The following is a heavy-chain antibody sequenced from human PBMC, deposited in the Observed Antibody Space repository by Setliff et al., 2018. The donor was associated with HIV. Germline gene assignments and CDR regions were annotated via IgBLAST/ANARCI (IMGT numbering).Heavy chain of an antibody. CDR3: ARGGDYDSSGYYVT. CDR1: GGPFTSSS. Sequence: SVKVSCKASGGPFTSSSIGWVRQAPGQGLEWMGRIIPILGVPRYAQKFQGRVTITADKSPSTSYMHLSSLRPEDTAVYFCARGGDYDSSGYYVTWGQGSLVTVSS. CDR2: IIPILGVP. V-gene: IGHV1-69*02. J-gene: IGHJ4*02. D-gene: IGHD3-22*01.